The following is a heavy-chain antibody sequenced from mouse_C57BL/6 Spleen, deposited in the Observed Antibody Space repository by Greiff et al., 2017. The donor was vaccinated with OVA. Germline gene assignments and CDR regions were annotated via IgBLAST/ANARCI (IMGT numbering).Heavy chain of an antibody. D-gene: IGHD4-1*01. CDR1: GYTFTSYW. CDR3: ARRELGRYFDY. Sequence: VKLQESGAELVKPGASVKMSCKASGYTFTSYWITWVKQRPGQGLEWIGDIYPGSGSTNYNEKFKSKATLTVDTSSSTAYMQLSSLTSEDSAVYYCARRELGRYFDYWGQGTTLTVSS. J-gene: IGHJ2*01. CDR2: IYPGSGST. V-gene: IGHV1-55*01.